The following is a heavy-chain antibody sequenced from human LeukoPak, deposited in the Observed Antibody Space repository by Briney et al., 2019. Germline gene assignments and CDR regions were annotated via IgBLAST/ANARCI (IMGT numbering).Heavy chain of an antibody. J-gene: IGHJ5*02. V-gene: IGHV3-33*01. CDR3: ARDLDIVVVPASWFDP. CDR1: GFTFSSYG. CDR2: IWSDGGDK. D-gene: IGHD2-2*03. Sequence: GGSLRLSCTASGFTFSSYGMHWVRQAPGKGLEWVAVIWSDGGDKYYADSVKGRFTISRDNSKNTLSLQMNSLRAEDTAVYYCARDLDIVVVPASWFDPWGQGTLVTVSS.